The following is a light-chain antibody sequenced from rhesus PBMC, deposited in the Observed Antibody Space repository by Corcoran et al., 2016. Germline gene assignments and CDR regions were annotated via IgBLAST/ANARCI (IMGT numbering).Light chain of an antibody. CDR3: LQYSSSPYS. CDR1: QSISSW. Sequence: DIQMTQSPSSLSASVGDTVTITCRASQSISSWLDWYQQKPGKAPKLLIYKASSLQSGVPSRFRGSGSGTDFTLTISSLQPEDFAINYCLQYSSSPYSFGQGTKVEIK. J-gene: IGKJ2*01. CDR2: KAS. V-gene: IGKV1-22*01.